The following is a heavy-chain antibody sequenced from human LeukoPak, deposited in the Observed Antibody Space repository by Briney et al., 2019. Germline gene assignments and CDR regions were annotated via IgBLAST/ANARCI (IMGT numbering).Heavy chain of an antibody. J-gene: IGHJ4*02. CDR1: GFTFSSYS. CDR2: ISSSSYI. V-gene: IGHV3-21*01. CDR3: ARDRGHSSGWEFFDY. Sequence: GGSLRLSCAASGFTFSSYSMNWVRQAPGKGLEWVSSISSSSYIYYADSVKGRFTISRDNAKNSLYLQMNSLRAEDTAVYYCARDRGHSSGWEFFDYWGQGTLVTVSS. D-gene: IGHD6-19*01.